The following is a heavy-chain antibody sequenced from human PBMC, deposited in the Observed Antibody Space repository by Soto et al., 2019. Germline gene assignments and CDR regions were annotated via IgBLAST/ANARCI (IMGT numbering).Heavy chain of an antibody. CDR1: GFTFISYW. CDR2: INSDGSNI. D-gene: IGHD3-16*01. CDR3: TRAAFLDY. J-gene: IGHJ4*02. V-gene: IGHV3-74*01. Sequence: RRLSCAASGFTFISYWMHWVRQAPGKGLVWVSRINSDGSNINYADSVKGRFTISRDNAKNTLYLQMNSLRAEDTAVYYCTRAAFLDYWGQGTLVTVSS.